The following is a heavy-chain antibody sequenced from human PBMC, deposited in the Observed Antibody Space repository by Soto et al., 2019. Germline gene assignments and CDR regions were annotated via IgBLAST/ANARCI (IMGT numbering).Heavy chain of an antibody. CDR1: GYSFTSYW. CDR2: IYPGDSDT. D-gene: IGHD2-2*01. Sequence: PGESLKISCKGSGYSFTSYWIGWVRQMPGKGLEWMGIIYPGDSDTRYSPSFQGQVTISADKSISTAYLQWSSLKASDTAMYYCARSDCSSTSCYGGADYYYYMDVWGKGTTVTVSS. J-gene: IGHJ6*03. V-gene: IGHV5-51*01. CDR3: ARSDCSSTSCYGGADYYYYMDV.